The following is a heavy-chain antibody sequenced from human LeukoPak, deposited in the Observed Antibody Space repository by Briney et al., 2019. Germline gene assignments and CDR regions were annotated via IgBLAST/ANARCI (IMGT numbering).Heavy chain of an antibody. Sequence: SETLSLTCAVYGGSFSGYYWSWIRQPPGKGLEWIGEINHSGSTNYNPSLKSRVTISVDTSKNQFSLKLSSVTAADTAVYYCARRVVTARTDAFDIWGQGTMVTVSS. CDR1: GGSFSGYY. V-gene: IGHV4-34*01. CDR3: ARRVVTARTDAFDI. CDR2: INHSGST. J-gene: IGHJ3*02. D-gene: IGHD2-21*02.